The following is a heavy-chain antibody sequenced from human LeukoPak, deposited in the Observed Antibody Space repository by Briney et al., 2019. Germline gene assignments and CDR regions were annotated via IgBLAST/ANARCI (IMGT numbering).Heavy chain of an antibody. V-gene: IGHV1-2*04. CDR2: VNPNSGGT. Sequence: GASVKVSCKASGYTFTGYYMHWVRQAPGQGLEWMGWVNPNSGGTNYAQKFQGWVTMTRDTSISTAYMELSRLRSDDTAVYYCARTDYSSSWYPSFDYWGQGTLVTVSS. D-gene: IGHD6-13*01. J-gene: IGHJ4*02. CDR3: ARTDYSSSWYPSFDY. CDR1: GYTFTGYY.